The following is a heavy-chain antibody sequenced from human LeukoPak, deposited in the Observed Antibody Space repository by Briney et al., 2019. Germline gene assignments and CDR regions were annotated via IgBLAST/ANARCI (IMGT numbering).Heavy chain of an antibody. Sequence: GGSLRLSCAASGFTFSSYTMNWVRQAPGKGLEWVSSISRRSTYIYYADSVKGRFTISRDNAKNSQYLQMNSLRAEDTAVYYCAHLPSSGTGIVDYWGQGTLVTVSS. CDR3: AHLPSSGTGIVDY. V-gene: IGHV3-21*01. J-gene: IGHJ4*02. D-gene: IGHD3-10*01. CDR2: ISRRSTYI. CDR1: GFTFSSYT.